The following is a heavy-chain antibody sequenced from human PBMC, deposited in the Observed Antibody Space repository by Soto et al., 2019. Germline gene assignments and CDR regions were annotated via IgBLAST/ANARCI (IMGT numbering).Heavy chain of an antibody. CDR3: ARAYVVGYSYAPGY. V-gene: IGHV1-69*13. Sequence: GASVKVSCKASGGTFSSYAISWARQAPGQGLEWMGGIIPIFGTANYAQKFQGRVTITADESTSTAYMELSSLRSEDTAVYYCARAYVVGYSYAPGYWGQGTLVTVSS. D-gene: IGHD5-18*01. CDR2: IIPIFGTA. CDR1: GGTFSSYA. J-gene: IGHJ4*02.